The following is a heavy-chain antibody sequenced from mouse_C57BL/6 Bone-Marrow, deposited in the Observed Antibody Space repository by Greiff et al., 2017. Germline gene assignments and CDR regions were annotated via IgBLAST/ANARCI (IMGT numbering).Heavy chain of an antibody. V-gene: IGHV1-64*01. Sequence: VQLHQPGAELVKPGASVKLSCKASGYTFTSYWMHWVKQRPGQGLEWIGMIHPNSGSTNYNEKFKSKATLNVDKSSITAYMQLSSLTSEDSAVYYCARSRNPYKDAMDYWGQGTSVTVSS. CDR1: GYTFTSYW. CDR2: IHPNSGST. D-gene: IGHD1-3*01. J-gene: IGHJ4*01. CDR3: ARSRNPYKDAMDY.